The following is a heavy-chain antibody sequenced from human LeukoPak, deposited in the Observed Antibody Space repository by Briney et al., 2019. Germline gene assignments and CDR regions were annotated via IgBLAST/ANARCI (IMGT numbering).Heavy chain of an antibody. V-gene: IGHV4-30-4*01. Sequence: SQTLSLTCTVSGGSISSGDYYWSWIRQPPGKGLEWIGYIYYSGSTYYNPSLKSRVTISVDTSKNQFSLKLSSVTAADTAVYYCARGRKQLVPPRYYYGTDVWGQGTTVTVSS. D-gene: IGHD6-6*01. CDR1: GGSISSGDYY. CDR2: IYYSGST. CDR3: ARGRKQLVPPRYYYGTDV. J-gene: IGHJ6*02.